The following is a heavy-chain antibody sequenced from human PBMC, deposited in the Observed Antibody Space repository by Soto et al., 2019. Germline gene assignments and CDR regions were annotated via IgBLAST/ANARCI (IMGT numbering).Heavy chain of an antibody. V-gene: IGHV3-30-3*01. Sequence: QVQLEESGGGGVQPGTSLRLSCAASGFTFSSYAMYWVRQAPGKGLQWVALISYDGSNKYYADSVKGRFTISRDNSKNTLYLQMNGLTDGDTGVYYCARGGAVRPFFDYWGQGTLLTVSS. J-gene: IGHJ4*02. CDR1: GFTFSSYA. D-gene: IGHD6-6*01. CDR3: ARGGAVRPFFDY. CDR2: ISYDGSNK.